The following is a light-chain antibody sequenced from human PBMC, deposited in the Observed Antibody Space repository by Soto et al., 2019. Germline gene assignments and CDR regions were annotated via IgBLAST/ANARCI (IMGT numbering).Light chain of an antibody. CDR1: QSINSN. J-gene: IGKJ1*01. Sequence: EMVVTQSPAILSVSPGESATLSCRASQSINSNLAWYQQRPGQAPRLLIYGASTRATGIPARFSGNGSGTEFTLTISSLQSEDFAVYYCQQYNNWWTFGQGTKVDI. V-gene: IGKV3-15*01. CDR3: QQYNNWWT. CDR2: GAS.